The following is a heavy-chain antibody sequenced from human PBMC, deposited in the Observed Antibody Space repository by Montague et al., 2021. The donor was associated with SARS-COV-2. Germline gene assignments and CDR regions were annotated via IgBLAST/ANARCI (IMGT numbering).Heavy chain of an antibody. CDR2: IWYGGGNK. J-gene: IGHJ6*02. V-gene: IGHV3-33*01. D-gene: IGHD2-2*02. CDR1: GFSFSSYG. CDR3: ARDSFSSCTSSSCYMGGMDV. Sequence: SLRLSCAASGFSFSSYGLNWVRQAPGKGLEWVAVIWYGGGNKQYADSVKGRFTISRDNSKNTLYLQMNSLGAEDTALYYCARDSFSSCTSSSCYMGGMDVWGQGTMVTVSS.